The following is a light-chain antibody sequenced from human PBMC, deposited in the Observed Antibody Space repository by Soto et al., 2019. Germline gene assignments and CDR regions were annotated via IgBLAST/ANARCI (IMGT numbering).Light chain of an antibody. J-gene: IGLJ2*01. Sequence: QSVLTQPASVSGSPGQSITISCTGTNSDVGGYNYVSWYQQRPGKAPRLLIYDVSNRPSGVSYRFSGSKSGNTASLSISGLRAEDEAHYYCNSYTTYNTQWLFGGGTKVTVL. CDR2: DVS. CDR1: NSDVGGYNY. CDR3: NSYTTYNTQWL. V-gene: IGLV2-14*01.